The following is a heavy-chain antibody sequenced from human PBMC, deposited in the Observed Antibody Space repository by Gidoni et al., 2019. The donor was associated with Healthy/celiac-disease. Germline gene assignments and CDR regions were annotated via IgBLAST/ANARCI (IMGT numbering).Heavy chain of an antibody. CDR1: RGPLSNTSYY. V-gene: IGHV4-39*01. Sequence: QLQLQESGPGLVRPSETLSLTLTFARGPLSNTSYYWGRIGQPTGKGREWIGSIYYSGSPYYNPSLKSRVTISVETSKTQFSLKLSSVTAADTSVYYCASTTNRLISGSGVIAYWGQGTLVTVSS. J-gene: IGHJ4*02. CDR3: ASTTNRLISGSGVIAY. D-gene: IGHD3-10*01. CDR2: IYYSGSP.